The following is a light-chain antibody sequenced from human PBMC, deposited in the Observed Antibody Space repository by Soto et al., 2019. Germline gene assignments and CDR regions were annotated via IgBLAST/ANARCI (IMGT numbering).Light chain of an antibody. J-gene: IGKJ2*01. V-gene: IGKV3-20*01. Sequence: TLSCRASQIVSSSYLAWYQQKPGQAPRLLIHGTTSRATGIPDRFRGRGSGTDFTLTISRLEPEDFAVYYCQHYGSSQYTFGQGTKVDIK. CDR2: GTT. CDR1: QIVSSSY. CDR3: QHYGSSQYT.